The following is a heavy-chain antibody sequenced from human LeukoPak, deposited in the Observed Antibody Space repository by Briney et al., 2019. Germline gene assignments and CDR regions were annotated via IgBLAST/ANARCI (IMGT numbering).Heavy chain of an antibody. CDR1: GYTFTSYG. J-gene: IGHJ4*02. CDR3: ARDYRTGFDY. D-gene: IGHD7-27*01. Sequence: ASVKVSCKASGYTFTSYGISRVRQAPGQGLEWLGWISTYNGNTHYAQKLQGRVTMTTDTSTTTAYMELRSLRSDDTAVYYCARDYRTGFDYWGQGTLVTVSS. CDR2: ISTYNGNT. V-gene: IGHV1-18*01.